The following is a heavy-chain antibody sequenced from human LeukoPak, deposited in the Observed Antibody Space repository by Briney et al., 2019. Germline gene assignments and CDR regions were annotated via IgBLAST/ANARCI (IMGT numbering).Heavy chain of an antibody. CDR3: AREGSATARPFVSNDY. Sequence: SETLSLTCTVSGGSISSYYWSWIRQPAGKGLEWIGRIHTSGNTDYNPSLKSRVTMSVDTSKNQFSLRVRSVTAADTAVYYCAREGSATARPFVSNDYWGQGTLVTVSS. V-gene: IGHV4-4*07. D-gene: IGHD6-6*01. J-gene: IGHJ4*02. CDR1: GGSISSYY. CDR2: IHTSGNT.